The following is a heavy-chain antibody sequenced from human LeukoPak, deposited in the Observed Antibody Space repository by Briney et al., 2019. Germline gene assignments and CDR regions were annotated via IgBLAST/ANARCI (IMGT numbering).Heavy chain of an antibody. J-gene: IGHJ6*02. Sequence: SETLSLTCTVSGGSISNYYWTWIRQPPGKGLQWIGYIYYSGSTNYNPSLKSRVTISVDTSKNQFSLKLSSVTAADTAVYYCARQSPLIVRGAIITNYYGMDVWGQGTTVTVSS. CDR3: ARQSPLIVRGAIITNYYGMDV. V-gene: IGHV4-59*08. CDR2: IYYSGST. D-gene: IGHD3-10*01. CDR1: GGSISNYY.